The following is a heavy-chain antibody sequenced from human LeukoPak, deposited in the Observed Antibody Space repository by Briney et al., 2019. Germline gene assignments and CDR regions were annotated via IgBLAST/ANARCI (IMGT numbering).Heavy chain of an antibody. J-gene: IGHJ5*02. Sequence: SETLSLTCAVYGGSFSGYYWSWIRQPPGKGLEWIGEINHSGSTNYKPSLKSRVTISVDTSKNQFSLKLSSVTAADTAVYYCARGLYYYGSGSYYKYPNHWFDPWGQGTLVTVSS. D-gene: IGHD3-10*01. CDR2: INHSGST. CDR1: GGSFSGYY. V-gene: IGHV4-34*01. CDR3: ARGLYYYGSGSYYKYPNHWFDP.